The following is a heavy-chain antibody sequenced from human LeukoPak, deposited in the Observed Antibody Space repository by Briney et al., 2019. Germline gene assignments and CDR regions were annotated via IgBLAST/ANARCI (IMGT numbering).Heavy chain of an antibody. D-gene: IGHD6-13*01. CDR3: ARDLEQLVPGYYYGMDV. J-gene: IGHJ6*02. V-gene: IGHV3-74*01. Sequence: GGSXRLSCXXSGXTFSSYWMXWVRQAPGKGLEWVSRINSDGSSTNYADSVKGRFTISRDNAKNTLYLQMNSLRAEDTAVYYCARDLEQLVPGYYYGMDVWGQGTTVTVSS. CDR2: INSDGSST. CDR1: GXTFSSYW.